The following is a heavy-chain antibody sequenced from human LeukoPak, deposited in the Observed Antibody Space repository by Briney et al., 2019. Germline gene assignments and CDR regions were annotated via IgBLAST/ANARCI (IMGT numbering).Heavy chain of an antibody. V-gene: IGHV5-51*01. Sequence: GESLLISCKGSGYSFTSYWIGWVRQMPGKGLEWMGIIYPGDSDTRYSPSFQGQVTISADKSISTAYLQWSSLKASDTAMYYCARSNCSGGSCYPRRNYYGMDVWGQGTTVTVSS. CDR3: ARSNCSGGSCYPRRNYYGMDV. D-gene: IGHD2-15*01. CDR1: GYSFTSYW. CDR2: IYPGDSDT. J-gene: IGHJ6*02.